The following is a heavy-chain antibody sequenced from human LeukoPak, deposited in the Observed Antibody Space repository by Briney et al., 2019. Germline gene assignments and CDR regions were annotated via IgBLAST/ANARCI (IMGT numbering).Heavy chain of an antibody. D-gene: IGHD3-10*01. V-gene: IGHV4-34*01. CDR1: GFSLRSSE. J-gene: IGHJ4*02. Sequence: GSLRLSCAASGFSLRSSEMNWVRQPPGKGLEWIGEINHSGSTNYNPSLKSRVTISVDTSKNQFSLKLSSVTAADTAVYYCARVWFGIADYWGQGTLVTVSS. CDR2: INHSGST. CDR3: ARVWFGIADY.